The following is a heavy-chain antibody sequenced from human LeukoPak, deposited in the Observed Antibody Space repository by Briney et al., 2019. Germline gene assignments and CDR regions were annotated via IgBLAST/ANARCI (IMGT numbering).Heavy chain of an antibody. CDR1: GGSISSYY. CDR2: IYYSGRT. CDR3: ARTHYDFWSGYYQDY. D-gene: IGHD3-3*01. Sequence: SETLSLTCTVSGGSISSYYWSWIRQPPGKGLEWSGYIYYSGRTYYNPSLKSRVTISVDTSKNQFSLKLSSVTAADTAVYYCARTHYDFWSGYYQDYWGQGTLVTVSS. J-gene: IGHJ4*02. V-gene: IGHV4-59*08.